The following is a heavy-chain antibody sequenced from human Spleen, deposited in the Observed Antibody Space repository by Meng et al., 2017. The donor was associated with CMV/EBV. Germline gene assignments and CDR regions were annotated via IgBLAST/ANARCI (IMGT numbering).Heavy chain of an antibody. CDR2: INPSGGST. D-gene: IGHD3-22*01. Sequence: ASVKVSCKASGYTFTSYYMHWVRQAPGQGLEWMGIINPSGGSTSYAQSFQGRLTITTDKSTNTAYMELTSLKSEDTAVYYCASPNYYDSSGYYLPGGMDVWGQGTTVTVSS. CDR1: GYTFTSYY. CDR3: ASPNYYDSSGYYLPGGMDV. V-gene: IGHV1-46*01. J-gene: IGHJ6*02.